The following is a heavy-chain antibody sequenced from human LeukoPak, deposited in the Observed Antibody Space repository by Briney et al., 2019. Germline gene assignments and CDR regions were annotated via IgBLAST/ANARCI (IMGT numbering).Heavy chain of an antibody. CDR1: GFTFSNAW. J-gene: IGHJ4*02. CDR3: TVQLSQ. Sequence: GGSLRLSCAASGFTFSNAWMSWVRQAPGKGLGWVGRIKSKIDGGTIEYAAPVKGRFTMSRDDSKNTLDLQMNSLKTEDTAVYYCTVQLSQWGQGTLVTVSS. V-gene: IGHV3-15*01. CDR2: IKSKIDGGTI. D-gene: IGHD6-6*01.